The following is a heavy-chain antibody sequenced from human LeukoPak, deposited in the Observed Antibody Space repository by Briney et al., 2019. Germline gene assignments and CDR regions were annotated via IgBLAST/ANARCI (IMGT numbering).Heavy chain of an antibody. CDR2: LSGSGDDT. CDR3: AKYRGPGSGWYGDY. V-gene: IGHV3-23*01. Sequence: GGSLRLSCAASGFTFSSYAMSWVRQAPGKGLEWVSALSGSGDDTYYADSVKGRFTISRDNSKNTLYLQMNSLRAEDTAVYYCAKYRGPGSGWYGDYWGQGTLVTVSS. CDR1: GFTFSSYA. D-gene: IGHD6-19*01. J-gene: IGHJ4*02.